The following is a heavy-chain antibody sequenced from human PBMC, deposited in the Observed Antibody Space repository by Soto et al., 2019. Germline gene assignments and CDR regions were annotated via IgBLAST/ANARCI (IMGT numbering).Heavy chain of an antibody. CDR2: IYYSGST. V-gene: IGHV4-31*03. J-gene: IGHJ4*02. CDR3: ARADRLYDSSGYYFSY. D-gene: IGHD3-22*01. CDR1: GGSISSGGYY. Sequence: SETLSLTCTVSGGSISSGGYYWSWIRQHPGKGLEWIGYIYYSGSTYYNPSLKSRVTISVDTSKNQFSLKLSSVTAADTAVYYCARADRLYDSSGYYFSYWGQGTLVTVSS.